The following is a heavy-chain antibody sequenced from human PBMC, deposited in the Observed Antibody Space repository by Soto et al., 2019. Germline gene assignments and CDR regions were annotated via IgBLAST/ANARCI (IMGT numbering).Heavy chain of an antibody. V-gene: IGHV4-30-4*01. CDR1: GECSSRGTKF. CDR3: ARARGYCTGPNCSLFYFYGLDV. D-gene: IGHD2-8*02. CDR2: IHHSGTT. Sequence: QTRSVACRVAGECSSRGTKFCNWIRQPPGKGLEWMGFIHHSGTTFYNPSLKSRVMISADTSENQISLKMTSVTAADTAVYYCARARGYCTGPNCSLFYFYGLDVWGQGTKVTVSS. J-gene: IGHJ6*02.